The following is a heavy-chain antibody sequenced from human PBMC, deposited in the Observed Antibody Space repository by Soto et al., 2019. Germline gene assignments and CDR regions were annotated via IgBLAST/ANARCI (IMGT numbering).Heavy chain of an antibody. CDR1: GFTVSSNY. CDR3: TKEELGRDH. J-gene: IGHJ5*02. D-gene: IGHD1-7*01. V-gene: IGHV3-53*01. CDR2: IYANDNR. Sequence: EVQLVESGGGLIQPGGSLRLSCAVSGFTVSSNYMSWVRQAPGKGLEWVSIIYANDNRYYADSVKGRFTISRDNSKNTLYLQMNSLRAEDKDVYYCTKEELGRDHWGQGTLVTVSS.